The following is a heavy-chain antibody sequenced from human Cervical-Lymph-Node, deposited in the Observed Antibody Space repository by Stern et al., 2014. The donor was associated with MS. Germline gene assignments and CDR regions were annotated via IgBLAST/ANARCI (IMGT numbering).Heavy chain of an antibody. Sequence: QVHLVESGAEVKKPGASIKVSCKASGYTFTGYYINWVRQAPGQGLEWMGWINPNSGDTNYAQKFQGRVTMTRDTSISTAYMELSRLISDDTAIYYCARLWFGEVPFDYWGQGTLVTVSS. V-gene: IGHV1-2*02. CDR1: GYTFTGYY. D-gene: IGHD3-10*01. CDR3: ARLWFGEVPFDY. J-gene: IGHJ4*02. CDR2: INPNSGDT.